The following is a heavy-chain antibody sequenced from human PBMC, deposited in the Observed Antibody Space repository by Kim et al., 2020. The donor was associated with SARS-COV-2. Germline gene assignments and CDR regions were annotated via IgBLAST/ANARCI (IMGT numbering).Heavy chain of an antibody. Sequence: GGSLRLSCAASGFTFSSYAMSWVRQAPGKGLEWVSAISGSGGSTYYADSVKGRFTISRDNSKNTLYLQMNSLRAEDTAVYYCAKALRHPYSSSSVGGESFDYWGQGTLVTVSS. V-gene: IGHV3-23*01. CDR3: AKALRHPYSSSSVGGESFDY. D-gene: IGHD6-6*01. CDR2: ISGSGGST. J-gene: IGHJ4*02. CDR1: GFTFSSYA.